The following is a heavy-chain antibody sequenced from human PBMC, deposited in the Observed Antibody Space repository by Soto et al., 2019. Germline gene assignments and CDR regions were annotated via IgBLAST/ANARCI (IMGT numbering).Heavy chain of an antibody. CDR1: GYTFTGYF. Sequence: ASVKVSCKTSGYTFTGYFMHWLRQAPGQGLEWMGWINPNSGGTHYSQRFLGRVTMTRDTSASTVYMELSRLRSDDTAGYFCPRAKGDGTDTHGSRPWFDTWGQGPQVTVSS. V-gene: IGHV1-2*02. J-gene: IGHJ5*02. D-gene: IGHD1-26*01. CDR2: INPNSGGT. CDR3: PRAKGDGTDTHGSRPWFDT.